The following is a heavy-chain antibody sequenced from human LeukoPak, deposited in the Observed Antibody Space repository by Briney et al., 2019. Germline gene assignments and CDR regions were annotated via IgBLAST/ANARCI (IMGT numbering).Heavy chain of an antibody. D-gene: IGHD3-22*01. CDR1: GFTFSSYS. J-gene: IGHJ6*02. CDR2: ISSSSSYI. CDR3: ARDMSSGYQTFYYYYGVDV. Sequence: GGSLRLSCAASGFTFSSYSMNWVRQAPGKGLEWVSSISSSSSYIYYADSVKGRFTISRDNAKNSLYLQMNSLRAEDTAVYYCARDMSSGYQTFYYYYGVDVWGQGTTVTVSS. V-gene: IGHV3-21*01.